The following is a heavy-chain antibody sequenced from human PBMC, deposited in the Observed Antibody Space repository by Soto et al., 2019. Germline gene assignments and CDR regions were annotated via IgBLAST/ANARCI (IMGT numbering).Heavy chain of an antibody. CDR3: AGGSLRKVDGFDI. D-gene: IGHD3-9*01. J-gene: IGHJ3*02. Sequence: QVQLQESGPGLVTPSETLSLTCTVSGASLSNYYWSWIRQSAGKGLEWIGYIHDSGNTNSNPSLKSRVTILVDTSKNQFSLRLSSVAAADTAVYYCAGGSLRKVDGFDIWGHGTLVTVSS. CDR1: GASLSNYY. V-gene: IGHV4-59*01. CDR2: IHDSGNT.